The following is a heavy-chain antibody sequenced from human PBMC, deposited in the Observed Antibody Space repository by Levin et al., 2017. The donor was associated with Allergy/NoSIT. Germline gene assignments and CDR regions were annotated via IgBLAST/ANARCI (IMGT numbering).Heavy chain of an antibody. CDR1: GFTVSSNY. CDR2: IYSGGST. CDR3: ARVGYYYYGMDV. J-gene: IGHJ6*02. Sequence: GGYLRLSCAASGFTVSSNYMSWVRQAPGKGLEWVSVIYSGGSTYYADSVKGRFTISRDNSKNTLYLQMNSLRAEDTAVYYCARVGYYYYGMDVWGQGTTVTVSS. V-gene: IGHV3-53*01.